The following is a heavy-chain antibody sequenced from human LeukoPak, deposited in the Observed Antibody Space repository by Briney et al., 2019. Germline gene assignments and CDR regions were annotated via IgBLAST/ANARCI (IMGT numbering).Heavy chain of an antibody. CDR3: AKCSGAAGFYYYYGMDV. V-gene: IGHV3-23*01. CDR1: GFTFSSYA. D-gene: IGHD6-13*01. Sequence: PGGSLRLSCAASGFTFSSYAMSWVRQAPGKGLEWVSAISGSGGSTYYADSVKGRFTISRDNSKNTLYLQMNGLRAEDTAVYYCAKCSGAAGFYYYYGMDVWGQGTTVTVSS. CDR2: ISGSGGST. J-gene: IGHJ6*02.